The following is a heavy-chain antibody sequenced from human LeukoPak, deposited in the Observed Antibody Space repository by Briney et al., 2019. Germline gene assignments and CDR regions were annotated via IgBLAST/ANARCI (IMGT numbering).Heavy chain of an antibody. CDR3: AKDPADYSSGWYYFDS. V-gene: IGHV3-23*01. CDR2: ISGSGGSK. CDR1: GFTFSTYA. J-gene: IGHJ4*02. Sequence: AGGSLRLSCAASGFTFSTYAMNWVRQAPGKGLEWVSTISGSGGSKNYADSVKGRFTISRDNSKNTLYLQMNSLRAEDTAVYYCAKDPADYSSGWYYFDSWGQGTLVTVSS. D-gene: IGHD6-19*01.